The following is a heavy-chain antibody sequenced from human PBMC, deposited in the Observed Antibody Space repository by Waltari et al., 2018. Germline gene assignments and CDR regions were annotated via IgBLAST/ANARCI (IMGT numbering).Heavy chain of an antibody. D-gene: IGHD4-17*01. Sequence: EVQLVESGGGLVQPGGSLRLPCAASAFTFSSYWMHWVRKAPGKGLVWVSRINSDGRRTSYAEPGECRFTIPRANTKNTVYLTRSSLGADDTAVYYCASYMTTVPVRAFDIGGKGTRVT. CDR2: INSDGRRT. V-gene: IGHV3-74*01. CDR3: ASYMTTVPVRAFDI. J-gene: IGHJ3*02. CDR1: AFTFSSYW.